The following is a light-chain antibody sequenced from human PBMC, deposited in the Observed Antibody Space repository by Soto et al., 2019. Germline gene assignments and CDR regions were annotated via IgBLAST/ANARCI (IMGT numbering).Light chain of an antibody. CDR1: QSVSSSY. V-gene: IGKV3-20*01. CDR3: QQYDSSPVT. Sequence: EIVLTQSPGTLSLSPGERATLSCRASQSVSSSYLAWYQQKPGQAPRLLIYGAYSRATGIPDRFSGSGSGTDFTLTISRLEPEDFAVYYCQQYDSSPVTFGQGTKVEIK. J-gene: IGKJ1*01. CDR2: GAY.